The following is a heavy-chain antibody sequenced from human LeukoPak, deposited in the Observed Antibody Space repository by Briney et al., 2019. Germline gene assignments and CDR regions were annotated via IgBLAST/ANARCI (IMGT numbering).Heavy chain of an antibody. D-gene: IGHD6-19*01. CDR3: AKHSSGWPGRGMDV. CDR2: ISGSGGST. J-gene: IGHJ6*02. V-gene: IGHV3-23*01. Sequence: PGGSLRLSCAASGFTFSSYAMSWVRQAPGKGLEWVSAISGSGGSTYYADSVKGRFTISRDNSKNTLYLQMNSLRAEDTAVYYCAKHSSGWPGRGMDVWGQGTTVTVSS. CDR1: GFTFSSYA.